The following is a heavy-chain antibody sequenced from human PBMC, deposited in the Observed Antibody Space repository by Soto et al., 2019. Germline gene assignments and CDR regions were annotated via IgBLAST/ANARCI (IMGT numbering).Heavy chain of an antibody. J-gene: IGHJ6*02. CDR3: AIPYWDGSGSYHYYYGMDV. CDR1: GYSFTSYW. V-gene: IGHV5-51*01. CDR2: IYPGDSDT. D-gene: IGHD3-10*01. Sequence: GGSLTISCKGSGYSFTSYWIGWVRQMPGKGLEWMGIIYPGDSDTRYSPSFQGQVTISADKSISTAYLQWSSLKASDTAMYYCAIPYWDGSGSYHYYYGMDVWGQGTTVTVSS.